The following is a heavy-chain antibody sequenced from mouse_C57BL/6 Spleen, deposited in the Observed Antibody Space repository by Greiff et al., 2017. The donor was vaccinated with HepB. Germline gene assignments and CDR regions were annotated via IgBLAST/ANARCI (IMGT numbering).Heavy chain of an antibody. Sequence: VMLVESGAELVRPGTSVKVSCKASGYAFTNYLIEWVKQRPGQGLEWIGVINPGSGGTNYNEKFKGKATLTADKSSSTAYMQLSSLTSEDSAVYFCAKEGQGRYFDVWGTGTTVTVSS. V-gene: IGHV1-54*01. J-gene: IGHJ1*03. CDR1: GYAFTNYL. CDR3: AKEGQGRYFDV. CDR2: INPGSGGT. D-gene: IGHD3-3*01.